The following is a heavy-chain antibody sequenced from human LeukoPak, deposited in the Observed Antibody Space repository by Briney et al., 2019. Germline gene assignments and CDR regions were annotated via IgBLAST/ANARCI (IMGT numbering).Heavy chain of an antibody. J-gene: IGHJ5*02. V-gene: IGHV5-51*01. CDR3: ARQGAINYDNWFDP. CDR2: IYPGDSNT. CDR1: GYSFTSYW. D-gene: IGHD4-11*01. Sequence: GESLKISCKGSGYSFTSYWIGWVRQMPGKGLEWMGIIYPGDSNTRYSPSFQGQVTISVDKSISTVYLQWSSLKASDTAMYYCARQGAINYDNWFDPWGQGTLVTVSS.